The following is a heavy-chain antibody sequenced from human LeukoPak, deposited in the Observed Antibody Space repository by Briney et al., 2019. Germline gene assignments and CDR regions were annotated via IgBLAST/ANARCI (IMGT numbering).Heavy chain of an antibody. D-gene: IGHD3-3*01. CDR3: ARLAIFGVEYYYMDV. CDR1: GYTFTSYG. V-gene: IGHV1-18*01. J-gene: IGHJ6*03. Sequence: ASVKVSCKASGYTFTSYGISWVRQAPGQGLEWMGWISAYNGNTNYAQKLQGRVTMTTDTSTSTAYMELRSLRSDDTAVYYCARLAIFGVEYYYMDVWGKGTTVTVSS. CDR2: ISAYNGNT.